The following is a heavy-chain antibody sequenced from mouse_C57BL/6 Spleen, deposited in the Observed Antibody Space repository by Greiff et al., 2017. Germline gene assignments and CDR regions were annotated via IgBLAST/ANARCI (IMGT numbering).Heavy chain of an antibody. J-gene: IGHJ4*01. CDR3: ASSRRAMDY. CDR2: INPYNGGT. CDR1: GYTFTDYY. V-gene: IGHV1-19*01. Sequence: EVQLQQSGPVLVKPGASVKMSCKASGYTFTDYYMNWVKQSHGKSLEWIGVINPYNGGTSYNQKFKGKATLTVDKSSSTAYMELNSLTSEDSAVYYCASSRRAMDYWGQGTSVTVSS.